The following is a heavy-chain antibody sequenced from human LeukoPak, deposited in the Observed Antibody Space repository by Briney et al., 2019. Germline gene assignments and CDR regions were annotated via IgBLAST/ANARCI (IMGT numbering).Heavy chain of an antibody. CDR2: INPSGGST. CDR1: GYTFTSYY. Sequence: GASVKVSCKASGYTFTSYYMHWVRQAPGQGLEWMGIINPSGGSTSYAQKFQGRVTMTRDTSTSTVYMELSSLRSEDTAVYYCARDDMVRGVIGAFDIWGQGTMVTASS. J-gene: IGHJ3*02. V-gene: IGHV1-46*01. CDR3: ARDDMVRGVIGAFDI. D-gene: IGHD3-10*01.